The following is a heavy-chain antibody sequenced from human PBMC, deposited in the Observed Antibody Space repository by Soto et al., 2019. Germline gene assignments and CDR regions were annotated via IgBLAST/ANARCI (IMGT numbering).Heavy chain of an antibody. J-gene: IGHJ5*02. D-gene: IGHD4-17*01. Sequence: QVQLQQWGAGLLKPSETLSLTCAVYGGSFSGYYWSWIRQPPGKGLEWIGEINHSGSTNYNPSLKSRVTISVDTSKNQFSLKLSSVTAADTAVYYCARGLGSDYGDYVGWFDPWGQGTLVTVSS. CDR3: ARGLGSDYGDYVGWFDP. V-gene: IGHV4-34*01. CDR2: INHSGST. CDR1: GGSFSGYY.